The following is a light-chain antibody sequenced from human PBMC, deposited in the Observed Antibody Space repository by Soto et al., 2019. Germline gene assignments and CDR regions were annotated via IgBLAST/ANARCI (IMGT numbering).Light chain of an antibody. J-gene: IGLJ3*02. CDR2: DVS. CDR1: SSDVGGYNY. Sequence: QSALTQPRSVSGSPGQSVTISCTGTSSDVGGYNYVSWYQQHPGKAPKLMIYDVSKRPSGVPDRFSGSKSGNTASLTISGPQAEDEADYYCCSYAGSYTVWVFGGGTKLTVL. V-gene: IGLV2-11*01. CDR3: CSYAGSYTVWV.